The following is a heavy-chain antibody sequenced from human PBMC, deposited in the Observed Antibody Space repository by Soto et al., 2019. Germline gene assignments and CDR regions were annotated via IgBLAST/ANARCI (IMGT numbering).Heavy chain of an antibody. Sequence: QVQLQESGPGLVKPSQTLSLTCTVSGGSISSGDYYWSWIRQPPGKGLEWIGYIYYSGSTYYNPSLKRRVTISVDTSKNQFSLKLSSVTAADTAVYYCARGWENYDFWRCHYSWFDPWGQGTLVTASS. D-gene: IGHD3-3*01. CDR2: IYYSGST. V-gene: IGHV4-30-4*01. CDR3: ARGWENYDFWRCHYSWFDP. J-gene: IGHJ5*02. CDR1: GGSISSGDYY.